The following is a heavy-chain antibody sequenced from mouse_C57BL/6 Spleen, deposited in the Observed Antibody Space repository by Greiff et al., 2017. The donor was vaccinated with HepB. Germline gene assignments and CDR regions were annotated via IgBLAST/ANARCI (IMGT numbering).Heavy chain of an antibody. J-gene: IGHJ1*01. D-gene: IGHD2-12*01. CDR1: GYTFTDYE. Sequence: QVHVKQPGAELVRPGASVTLSCKASGYTFTDYEMQWVKQRPGQGLEWIGAIDPATGGTEYNQKFKGKATLTADKSSSTAYMQLRSLTSEDSAVYYCARSGDSCVGYGSAYWGAG. CDR2: IDPATGGT. CDR3: ARSGDSCVGYGSAY. V-gene: IGHV1-15*01.